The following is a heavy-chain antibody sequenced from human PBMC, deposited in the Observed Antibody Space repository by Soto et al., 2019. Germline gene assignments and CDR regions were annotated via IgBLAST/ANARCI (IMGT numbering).Heavy chain of an antibody. Sequence: QVTLKESGPVLVKPTETLTLTCTVSGFSLTNARMGVGWIRQSPGKALEWLAHIFSNDEKSYSISLKSRLTNSKDTSTSQVFLIMTNIDPVNTATYYFARNHDCGGACYANDYCGERILVTVSS. V-gene: IGHV2-26*01. CDR2: IFSNDEK. J-gene: IGHJ4*01. CDR1: GFSLTNARMG. CDR3: ARNHDCGGACYANDY. D-gene: IGHD2-21*02.